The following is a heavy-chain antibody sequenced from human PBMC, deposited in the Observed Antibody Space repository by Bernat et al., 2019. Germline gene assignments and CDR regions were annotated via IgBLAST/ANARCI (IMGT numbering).Heavy chain of an antibody. CDR1: GFTFSDYI. Sequence: EVQLVESGGGLVQPGGSLRLSCAASGFTFSDYIMNWVRQAPGKGLEWVSYISSSSSTIYNADSVKGRFTISRDNAKDSLYLQMNSLRDEDTAVYYCARESIVGAIYEYWGQGTLVTVSS. J-gene: IGHJ4*02. CDR3: ARESIVGAIYEY. CDR2: ISSSSSTI. V-gene: IGHV3-48*02. D-gene: IGHD1-26*01.